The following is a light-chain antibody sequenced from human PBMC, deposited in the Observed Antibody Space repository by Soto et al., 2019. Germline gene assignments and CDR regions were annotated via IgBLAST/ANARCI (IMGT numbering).Light chain of an antibody. Sequence: DIVLTQSPATLSLSPGDRAALSCRASQNVTTYLTWYQQKRGQTPRLLIYDTSVRATGIPARFSGSGSGTDFTLTISSLDPEDFAIYYCQQRSDWPLTFGGGTKVEVK. V-gene: IGKV3-11*01. J-gene: IGKJ4*01. CDR2: DTS. CDR3: QQRSDWPLT. CDR1: QNVTTY.